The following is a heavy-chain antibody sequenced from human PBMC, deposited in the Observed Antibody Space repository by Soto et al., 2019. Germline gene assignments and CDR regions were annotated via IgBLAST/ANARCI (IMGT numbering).Heavy chain of an antibody. CDR3: ARIRCSSTSCPSDY. J-gene: IGHJ4*02. CDR1: GGSFSGYY. V-gene: IGHV4-34*01. Sequence: SETLSLTCAVYGGSFSGYYWSWIRQPPGKGLEWIGEINHSGSTNYNPSLKSRVTISVDTSKNQFSLKLSSVTAADTAVYYCARIRCSSTSCPSDYWGQGTLVTVSS. CDR2: INHSGST. D-gene: IGHD2-2*01.